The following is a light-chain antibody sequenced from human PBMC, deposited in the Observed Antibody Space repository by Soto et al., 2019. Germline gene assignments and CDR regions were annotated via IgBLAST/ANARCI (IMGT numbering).Light chain of an antibody. CDR1: QSVSDN. J-gene: IGKJ2*01. CDR3: QQSNNWPYT. Sequence: EIVMTQSPATLSVAPGESVILSCRASQSVSDNLAWYQQKPGQAPRLLIYGASTRATTIPARFSGSGSGTEFTLTISSLQSEDFAVYYCQQSNNWPYTFGQGTRLDIK. V-gene: IGKV3-15*01. CDR2: GAS.